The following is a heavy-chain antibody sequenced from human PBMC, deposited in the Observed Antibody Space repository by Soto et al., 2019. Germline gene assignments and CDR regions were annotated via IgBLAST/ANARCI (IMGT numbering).Heavy chain of an antibody. CDR2: INPNSGGT. D-gene: IGHD5-18*01. V-gene: IGHV1-2*02. CDR1: GNSFTTYY. J-gene: IGHJ4*02. Sequence: ASVKVSCKASGNSFTTYYMHWVRQAPGQGLEWMGWINPNSGGTNYAQKFQGRVTMTRDTSISTAYMELSRLRSDDTAVYYCARDTRRRASGYSSGFPDSYFDYWGQGTLVTVSS. CDR3: ARDTRRRASGYSSGFPDSYFDY.